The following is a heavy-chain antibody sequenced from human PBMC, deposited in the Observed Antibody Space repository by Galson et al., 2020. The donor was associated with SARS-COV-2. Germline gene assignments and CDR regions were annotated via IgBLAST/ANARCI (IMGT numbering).Heavy chain of an antibody. D-gene: IGHD2-21*02. CDR2: IGSGGTT. J-gene: IGHJ4*02. CDR1: GFTVSSNY. V-gene: IGHV3-53*01. Sequence: GESLKISCAASGFTVSSNYMTWVRQAPGKGLEWVSVIGSGGTTYYADSVRGRFTISRDNSKNTLSLQMNSLRAEDTAVYYCAREVTWGQGTLVTVSS. CDR3: AREVT.